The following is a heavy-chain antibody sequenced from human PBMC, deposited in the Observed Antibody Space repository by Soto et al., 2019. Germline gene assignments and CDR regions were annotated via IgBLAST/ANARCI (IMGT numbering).Heavy chain of an antibody. CDR1: GGSVSSGTFY. J-gene: IGHJ5*02. V-gene: IGHV4-61*01. Sequence: SETLSLTCTVSGGSVSSGTFYWTWIRQPPGKGLVWIGFFSYNGDTNYNPSLKGRVTSSVDTSKNQFSLKITSLTAADTAVYYCARGAAINWFDPWGQGTLVTVSS. CDR2: FSYNGDT. CDR3: ARGAAINWFDP. D-gene: IGHD2-2*01.